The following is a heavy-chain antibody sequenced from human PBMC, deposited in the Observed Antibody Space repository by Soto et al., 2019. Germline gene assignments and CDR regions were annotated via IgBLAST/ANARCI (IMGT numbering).Heavy chain of an antibody. CDR2: ISFDGSNI. CDR1: RFTFSNYA. Sequence: PGGSLTLSCAACRFTFSNYAMHWVRQAPGKGPEWVAVISFDGSNIYYADSVKGRFTISRDNAKNTLYLQMNSLRVEDTAVYYCARDDGISMTIVVSSFAYWGQGT. V-gene: IGHV3-30-3*01. J-gene: IGHJ4*02. CDR3: ARDDGISMTIVVSSFAY. D-gene: IGHD3-22*01.